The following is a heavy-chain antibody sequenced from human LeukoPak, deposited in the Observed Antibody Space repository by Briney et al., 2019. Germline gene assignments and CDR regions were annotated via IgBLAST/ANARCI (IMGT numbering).Heavy chain of an antibody. Sequence: QPGGSLRLSCAASGFTFSSYSMNWVRQAPGKGLEWVAVMSYDGTNKYYADSVKGRFIISRDNSKNTLFLEMNSLRAEDTAVYYCAREFMSGWFDYWGQGTLVTVSS. V-gene: IGHV3-30*03. CDR3: AREFMSGWFDY. CDR1: GFTFSSYS. D-gene: IGHD6-19*01. J-gene: IGHJ4*02. CDR2: MSYDGTNK.